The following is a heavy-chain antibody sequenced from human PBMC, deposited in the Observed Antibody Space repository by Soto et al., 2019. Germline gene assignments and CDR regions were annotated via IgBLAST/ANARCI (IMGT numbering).Heavy chain of an antibody. D-gene: IGHD2-15*01. Sequence: EVQLVEFGGSLVKPGGSLRLSYAASGFTFSSYSMNWVSQAPGKGMEWVSSISSSSSYIYYADSVKGRFTISRDNAKNSLYLQMNSLRAEYTAEYYCARDSEEDIVVADPDCPSNFDLWGQGTMVIVSS. CDR2: ISSSSSYI. CDR1: GFTFSSYS. CDR3: ARDSEEDIVVADPDCPSNFDL. V-gene: IGHV3-21*01. J-gene: IGHJ3*01.